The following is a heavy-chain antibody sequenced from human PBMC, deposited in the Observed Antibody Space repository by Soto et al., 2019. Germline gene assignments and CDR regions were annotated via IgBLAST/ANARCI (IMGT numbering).Heavy chain of an antibody. J-gene: IGHJ5*02. CDR2: INSAGSTT. CDR3: GRAHVVSRNWFDP. V-gene: IGHV3-74*01. D-gene: IGHD2-21*01. Sequence: EVQLVESGGGLVRPGGSLRLSCAASGFTFSSYWWHWVRQAPGKGRVWVSRINSAGSTTSYADSVEGRFTISRDNAKNTLYWQMNSLRAEDTAVYYCGRAHVVSRNWFDPWGQGTLVTVSS. CDR1: GFTFSSYW.